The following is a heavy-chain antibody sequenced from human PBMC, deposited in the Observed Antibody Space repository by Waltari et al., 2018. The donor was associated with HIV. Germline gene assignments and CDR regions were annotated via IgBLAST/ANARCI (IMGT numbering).Heavy chain of an antibody. CDR2: IHWDDTK. Sequence: QVTLKESGPALVKPTQTLTLTCTLSFSVDMSGMRVSWFRQPPGKALEWLAHIHWDDTKFYSTSLKTRLTISKDTSKNQVVLTMTNMDPVDTATYYCARSHQSWTFILLGDAFDIWGQGTMVTVSS. J-gene: IGHJ3*02. V-gene: IGHV2-70*04. CDR3: ARSHQSWTFILLGDAFDI. D-gene: IGHD7-27*01. CDR1: FSVDMSGMR.